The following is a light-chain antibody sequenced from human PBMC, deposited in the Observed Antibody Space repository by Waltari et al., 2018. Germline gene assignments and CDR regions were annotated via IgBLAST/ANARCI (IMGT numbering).Light chain of an antibody. J-gene: IGLJ2*01. CDR1: SLRSFY. CDR3: YSRDASGGGGA. Sequence: TQDPAVSVAMGQTVRITCHGDSLRSFYASWYQQRPGQAPILVRYEKNSRPQGLPARCSASTYDHTAYLTIPGAQAEDEAYYYCYSRDASGGGGAFGGGTKLTVL. V-gene: IGLV3-19*01. CDR2: EKN.